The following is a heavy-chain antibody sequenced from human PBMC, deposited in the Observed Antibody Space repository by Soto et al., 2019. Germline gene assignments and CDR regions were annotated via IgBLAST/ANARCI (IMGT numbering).Heavy chain of an antibody. J-gene: IGHJ4*02. CDR1: GGTFSSYA. V-gene: IGHV1-69*12. CDR2: IIPMFGTA. D-gene: IGHD3-22*01. Sequence: QVQLVQSGAEVKKPGSSVKVSCKTSGGTFSSYAISWVRQAPGQGLEWMGGIIPMFGTANYAQKFQGRVTITADESTSTAYMELSSLRSEDTAAYYCARSRANYYDSRGYYYSTFDYWGQGTLVTVSS. CDR3: ARSRANYYDSRGYYYSTFDY.